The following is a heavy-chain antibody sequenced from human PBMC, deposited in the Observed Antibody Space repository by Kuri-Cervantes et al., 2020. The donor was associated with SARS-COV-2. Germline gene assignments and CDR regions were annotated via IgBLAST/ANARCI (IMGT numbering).Heavy chain of an antibody. CDR1: GYTFTDYY. CDR3: ARRIVPAAIFGVDLGDYYYYGMDV. Sequence: ASVKVSCKASGYTFTDYYMHWVRQAPGQGLEWMGMINPSGGSASYAQKFQGRVTMTRDTSTSTVYMELSSLRSEDTAVYYCARRIVPAAIFGVDLGDYYYYGMDVWGQGTTVTVSS. D-gene: IGHD2-2*02. V-gene: IGHV1-46*01. CDR2: INPSGGSA. J-gene: IGHJ6*02.